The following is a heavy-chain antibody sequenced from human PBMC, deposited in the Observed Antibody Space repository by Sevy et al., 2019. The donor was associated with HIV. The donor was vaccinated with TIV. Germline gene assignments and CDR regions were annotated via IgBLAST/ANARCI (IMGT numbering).Heavy chain of an antibody. D-gene: IGHD2-2*01. CDR1: GFTFSGYA. CDR2: INGTGRST. V-gene: IGHV3-23*01. CDR3: AKTINSGGGVVPAANYYCYGLDV. Sequence: GGSLRLSCAASGFTFSGYAMNWVRQAPGKGLEWVSAINGTGRSTQYADSVEGRLTISRDNSKNTLYLQMNSLRAEDSAVYYCAKTINSGGGVVPAANYYCYGLDVWGQGTTVTVSS. J-gene: IGHJ6*02.